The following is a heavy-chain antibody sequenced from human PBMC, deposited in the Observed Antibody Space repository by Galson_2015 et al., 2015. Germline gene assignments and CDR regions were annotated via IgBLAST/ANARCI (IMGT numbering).Heavy chain of an antibody. V-gene: IGHV1-3*01. CDR3: ARDLRRLPGITAAGTSDY. Sequence: SVKVSCKASGYTFTSYAMHWVRQAPGQRLEWMGWINAGNGNTKYSQKFQGRVTMTRDTSTSTVYMELRRLRFEDTAVYYCARDLRRLPGITAAGTSDYWGQGTLVTVSS. J-gene: IGHJ4*02. CDR2: INAGNGNT. CDR1: GYTFTSYA. D-gene: IGHD6-13*01.